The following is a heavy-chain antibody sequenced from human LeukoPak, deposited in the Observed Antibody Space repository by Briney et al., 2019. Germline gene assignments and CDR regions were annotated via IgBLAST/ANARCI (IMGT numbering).Heavy chain of an antibody. D-gene: IGHD4-23*01. CDR1: GGSFSGYY. J-gene: IGHJ4*02. CDR2: INHSGSA. Sequence: SETLSLTCAVYGGSFSGYYWSWIRQPPGKGLEWIGEINHSGSANYNPSLKSRVTISVDTSKNQFSLKLSSVTAADTAVHYCARGPNYGGNSKDFDYWGQGTLVTVSS. V-gene: IGHV4-34*01. CDR3: ARGPNYGGNSKDFDY.